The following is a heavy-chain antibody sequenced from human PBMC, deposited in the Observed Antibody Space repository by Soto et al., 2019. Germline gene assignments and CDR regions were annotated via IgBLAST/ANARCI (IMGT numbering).Heavy chain of an antibody. CDR3: ARGDTGDPGYFQH. V-gene: IGHV4-30-2*01. CDR1: GGSISSDGYS. J-gene: IGHJ1*01. Sequence: LSLTFAVSGGSISSDGYSWSWIRQPPVKGLEWIGYIYHSGSTYYNPSLKSRVTISVERSKNQFSLKLSSVTAADTAVYYCARGDTGDPGYFQHWGKGTLVTVSS. CDR2: IYHSGST. D-gene: IGHD2-21*01.